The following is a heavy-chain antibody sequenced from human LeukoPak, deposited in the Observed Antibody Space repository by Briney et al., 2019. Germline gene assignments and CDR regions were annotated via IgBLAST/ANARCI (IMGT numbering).Heavy chain of an antibody. V-gene: IGHV3-53*01. D-gene: IGHD2/OR15-2a*01. CDR1: GFIVSSKY. CDR2: IYSNGNT. CDR3: GSSTFHYYYHGMDV. J-gene: IGHJ6*02. Sequence: GGSLRLSCAASGFIVSSKYMSWVRQAPGKGLEWVSGIYSNGNTYYADPVKGRFTISRDNSKSTLYLQMNSLRVEDTAVYYCGSSTFHYYYHGMDVWGRGATVTVSS.